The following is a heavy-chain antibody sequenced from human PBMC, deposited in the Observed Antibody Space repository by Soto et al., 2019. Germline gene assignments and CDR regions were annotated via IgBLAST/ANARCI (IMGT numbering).Heavy chain of an antibody. CDR2: IRNKANGYTT. Sequence: PGGSLRLSCAASGFSFSDHYMDWARQAPGKGLEWLGRIRNKANGYTTEYAASVRGRISISRDDSKNSLFLQVTNLKIEDTAVYFCAKEATNDQWELLQFDSWRQRNLVTVSS. CDR1: GFSFSDHY. D-gene: IGHD1-26*01. V-gene: IGHV3-72*01. J-gene: IGHJ4*02. CDR3: AKEATNDQWELLQFDS.